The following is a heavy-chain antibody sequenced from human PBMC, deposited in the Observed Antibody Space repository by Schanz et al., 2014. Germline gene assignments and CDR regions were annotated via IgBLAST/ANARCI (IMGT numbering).Heavy chain of an antibody. CDR1: GFTFSNFA. J-gene: IGHJ6*02. Sequence: VRLVESGGGLVKPGGSLRLSCAASGFTFSNFAIHWVRQAPGKGLEWVAVISYDGSHKDYADSVKGRFTISRDNSKNTLYLQMNSLRAEDTAVYYCARDMTSMGESGFYYYGMDVWGQGTTATVSS. D-gene: IGHD1-26*01. V-gene: IGHV3-30*04. CDR3: ARDMTSMGESGFYYYGMDV. CDR2: ISYDGSHK.